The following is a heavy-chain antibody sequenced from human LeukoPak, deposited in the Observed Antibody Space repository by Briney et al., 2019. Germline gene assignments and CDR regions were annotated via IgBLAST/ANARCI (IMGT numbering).Heavy chain of an antibody. CDR1: GGSISSSSYY. CDR2: IYYSGST. J-gene: IGHJ4*02. CDR3: ARAAGASLD. D-gene: IGHD1-26*01. V-gene: IGHV4-39*01. Sequence: SETLSLTCTVSGGSISSSSYYWGWIRQPPGKGLEWIGSIYYSGSTYYNPSLKSRVTISVDTSKNQFSLKLSSVTAADTAVYYCARAAGASLDWGQGTLVTVSS.